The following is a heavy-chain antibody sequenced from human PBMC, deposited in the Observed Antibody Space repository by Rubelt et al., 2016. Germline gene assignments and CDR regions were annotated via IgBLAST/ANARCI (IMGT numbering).Heavy chain of an antibody. V-gene: IGHV4-4*07. CDR2: IYTSGST. Sequence: QVQLQESGPGLVKPSETLSLTCTVSGGSISSYYWSWIRQPAGKGLEWIGRIYTSGSTNYNPSRKGGVTMAADTSKNQFSLKLSAVTAADTAVYYCARAPYYDCWSGYYPFDIWGQGTMVTVSS. J-gene: IGHJ3*02. CDR1: GGSISSYY. CDR3: ARAPYYDCWSGYYPFDI. D-gene: IGHD3-3*01.